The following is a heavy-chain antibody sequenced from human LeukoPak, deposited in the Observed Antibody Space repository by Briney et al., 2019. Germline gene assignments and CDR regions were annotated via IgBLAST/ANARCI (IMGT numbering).Heavy chain of an antibody. CDR3: ARDQREELYWGGHCSSGNCPVYGMDV. J-gene: IGHJ6*04. D-gene: IGHD2-15*01. CDR2: IFHSGSN. Sequence: SETLSLTCAVSGDSISSRNWWSWVRQPPGKGLEWIGAIFHSGSNNYNPSLKSRVTILVDKSKNQFSLKLSSVTAADTAVYYCARDQREELYWGGHCSSGNCPVYGMDVWGKGTTVTVSS. V-gene: IGHV4-4*02. CDR1: GDSISSRNW.